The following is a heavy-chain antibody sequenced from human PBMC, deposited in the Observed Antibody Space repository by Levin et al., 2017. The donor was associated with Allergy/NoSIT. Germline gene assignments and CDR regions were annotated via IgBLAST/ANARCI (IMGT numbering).Heavy chain of an antibody. V-gene: IGHV4-59*08. D-gene: IGHD6-13*01. CDR2: IYYSGST. CDR3: ARPHSSSSGWHAFDI. Sequence: SQTLSLTCTVSGGSISSYYWSWIRQPPGKGLEWIGYIYYSGSTNYNPSLKSRVTISVDTSKNQFSLKLSSVTAADTAVYYCARPHSSSSGWHAFDIWGQGTMVTVSS. J-gene: IGHJ3*02. CDR1: GGSISSYY.